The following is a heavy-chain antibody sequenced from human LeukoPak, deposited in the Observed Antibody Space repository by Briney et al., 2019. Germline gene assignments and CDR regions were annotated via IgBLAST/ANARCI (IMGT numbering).Heavy chain of an antibody. D-gene: IGHD6-13*01. Sequence: PSETLSLTCTVSGGSISSYYWSWIRQPPGKGLEWIGYIYYSGSTNYNPSLKSRVTISADTSKNQFSLKLSSVTAADTAVYYCARVGSSWYYYYYGMDVWGQGTTVTVSS. J-gene: IGHJ6*02. CDR2: IYYSGST. V-gene: IGHV4-59*01. CDR3: ARVGSSWYYYYYGMDV. CDR1: GGSISSYY.